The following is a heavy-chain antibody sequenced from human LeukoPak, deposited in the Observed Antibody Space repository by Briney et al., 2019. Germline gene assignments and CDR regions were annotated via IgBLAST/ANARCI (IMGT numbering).Heavy chain of an antibody. CDR1: GGPFSPYY. CDR2: INHSGST. J-gene: IGHJ4*02. V-gene: IGHV4-34*01. CDR3: ARGGFYCGGDCYVDY. D-gene: IGHD2-21*02. Sequence: SETLSLTYAVYGGPFSPYYWSWIRQPPGKGLEWIGEINHSGSTNYNPSLKSRVTISVDTSKNQFSLKLSSVTAADTAVYYCARGGFYCGGDCYVDYWGQGTLVTVSS.